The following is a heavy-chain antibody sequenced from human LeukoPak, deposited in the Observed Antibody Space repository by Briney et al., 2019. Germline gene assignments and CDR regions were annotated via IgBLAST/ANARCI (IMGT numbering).Heavy chain of an antibody. CDR3: ARNYGDYFPRY. V-gene: IGHV3-66*01. J-gene: IGHJ4*02. Sequence: GGSLRLSCAASGFTVSSNYMSWVRQAPGKGLEWVSVIYSGGSTYYADSVKGRFTISRDNSKNTLYLQMNSLRAEDTAVYYCARNYGDYFPRYWGQGTLVTVSS. D-gene: IGHD4-17*01. CDR1: GFTVSSNY. CDR2: IYSGGST.